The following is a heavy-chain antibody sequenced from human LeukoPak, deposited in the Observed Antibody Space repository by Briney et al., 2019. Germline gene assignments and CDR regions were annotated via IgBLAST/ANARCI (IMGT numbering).Heavy chain of an antibody. V-gene: IGHV1-8*03. CDR3: ARDGDYYGSGNFDY. D-gene: IGHD3-10*01. J-gene: IGHJ4*02. CDR1: GFSLTEVS. CDR2: MNPNSGNT. Sequence: GASVKVSCKVSGFSLTEVSINWVRQATGQGLEWMGWMNPNSGNTGYAQKFQGRVTITRDTSISTAYMELSSLRSEDTAVYYCARDGDYYGSGNFDYWGQGALVTVSS.